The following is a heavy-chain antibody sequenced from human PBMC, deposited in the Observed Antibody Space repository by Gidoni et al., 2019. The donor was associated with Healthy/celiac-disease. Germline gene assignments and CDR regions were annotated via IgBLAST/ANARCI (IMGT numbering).Heavy chain of an antibody. CDR2: IIPILGIA. CDR1: GGTFSSYA. J-gene: IGHJ4*02. Sequence: QVQLVQSGAEVKKPGSSVKVSCKASGGTFSSYAISWVRQAPGQGLEWMGRIIPILGIANYAQKFQGRVTITADKSTSIAYMELSSLRSEDTAVYYCARALYYYDSSGEKNNRRFDYWGQGTLVTVSS. CDR3: ARALYYYDSSGEKNNRRFDY. V-gene: IGHV1-69*04. D-gene: IGHD3-22*01.